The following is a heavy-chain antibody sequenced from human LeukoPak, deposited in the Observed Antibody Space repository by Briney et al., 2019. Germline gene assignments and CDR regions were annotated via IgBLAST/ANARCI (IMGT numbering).Heavy chain of an antibody. CDR2: IRYAGSDK. D-gene: IGHD4-23*01. Sequence: GGSLRLSCAASGFTFSSYGMHWVRQAPGKGLEWVTFIRYAGSDKYYADSVKGRFTISRDNSKNTMYLQMNSLRVEDTAVYYCAKDDPRWGFDYWGQGTLVTVSS. CDR3: AKDDPRWGFDY. J-gene: IGHJ4*02. V-gene: IGHV3-30*02. CDR1: GFTFSSYG.